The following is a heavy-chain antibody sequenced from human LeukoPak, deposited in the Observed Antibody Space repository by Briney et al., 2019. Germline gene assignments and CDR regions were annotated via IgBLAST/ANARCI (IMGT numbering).Heavy chain of an antibody. Sequence: SETLSLTCAVSGGSISSGGYSWSWIRQPPGKGLEWIGEINHSGSTNYNPSLKSRVTISVDTSKNQFSLKLSSVTAADTAVYYCAAAALDYWGQGTLVTVSS. CDR2: INHSGST. CDR3: AAAALDY. D-gene: IGHD6-13*01. J-gene: IGHJ4*02. CDR1: GGSISSGGYS. V-gene: IGHV4-34*01.